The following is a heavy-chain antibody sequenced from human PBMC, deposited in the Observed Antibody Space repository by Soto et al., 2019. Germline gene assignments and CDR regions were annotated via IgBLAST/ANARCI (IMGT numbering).Heavy chain of an antibody. CDR1: GYIFTAYS. J-gene: IGHJ1*01. D-gene: IGHD2-15*01. Sequence: QVQLVQSGAEVKKPGASVKVSGKTSGYIFTAYSMHWVRQAPGQGLEWMGVVNPSGGSAHYAQSFEGRVTLTRDTSTSTFYMELSSLRSEDTAVYYGAREENCSGGTCYSEYFHHWGQGTLVTDSS. CDR3: AREENCSGGTCYSEYFHH. CDR2: VNPSGGSA. V-gene: IGHV1-46*01.